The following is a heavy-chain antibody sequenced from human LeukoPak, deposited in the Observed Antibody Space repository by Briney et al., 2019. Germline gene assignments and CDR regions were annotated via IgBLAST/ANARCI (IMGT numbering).Heavy chain of an antibody. Sequence: SETLSLTCTVSGGSISSYYWSWIRQPPGKGLEWIGYIYYSESTNYNPSLKSRVTISVDTSKNQFSLKLSSVTAADTAVYYCARIMITFGGVIPDYFDYWGQGTLVTVSS. D-gene: IGHD3-16*02. CDR1: GGSISSYY. CDR2: IYYSEST. V-gene: IGHV4-59*08. J-gene: IGHJ4*02. CDR3: ARIMITFGGVIPDYFDY.